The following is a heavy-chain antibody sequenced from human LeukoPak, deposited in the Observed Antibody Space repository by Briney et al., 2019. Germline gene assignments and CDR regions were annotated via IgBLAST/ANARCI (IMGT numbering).Heavy chain of an antibody. V-gene: IGHV4-39*01. CDR3: ARRVVVVAATGNWFDP. D-gene: IGHD2-15*01. J-gene: IGHJ5*02. Sequence: SETLSLTCTVSGGSISSSSYYWGWIRQPPGKGLEWIGSIYYGGSTYYNPSLKSRVTISVDTSKNQFSLKLSSVTAADTAVYYCARRVVVVAATGNWFDPWGQGTLVTVSS. CDR2: IYYGGST. CDR1: GGSISSSSYY.